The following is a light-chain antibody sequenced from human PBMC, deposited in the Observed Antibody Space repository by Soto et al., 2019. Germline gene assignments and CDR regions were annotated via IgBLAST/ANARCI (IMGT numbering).Light chain of an antibody. Sequence: EIVLTQSPGTLSLSPGERATLSCRASQSLSKNYLAWYQHKPGQAPRLLIHDASNRATGIPDRFSGSGSGTAFTLPIGSLEPEDPSVYYCQPCFPAPLPFGPGPKVDI. CDR1: QSLSKNY. J-gene: IGKJ1*01. V-gene: IGKV3-20*01. CDR2: DAS. CDR3: QPCFPAPLP.